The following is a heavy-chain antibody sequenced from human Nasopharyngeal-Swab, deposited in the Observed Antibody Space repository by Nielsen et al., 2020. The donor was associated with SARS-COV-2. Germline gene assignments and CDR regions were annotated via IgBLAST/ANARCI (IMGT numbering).Heavy chain of an antibody. CDR2: IYTSGST. J-gene: IGHJ4*02. Sequence: SETLSLTCTVSGGSISSYYWSRIRQPAGKGLEWIGRIYTSGSTNYNPSLKSRVTMSVDTSKNQFSLKLSSVTAADTAVYYCARETYCYDSRPLDYWGQGTLVTVSS. D-gene: IGHD3-22*01. CDR3: ARETYCYDSRPLDY. V-gene: IGHV4-4*07. CDR1: GGSISSYY.